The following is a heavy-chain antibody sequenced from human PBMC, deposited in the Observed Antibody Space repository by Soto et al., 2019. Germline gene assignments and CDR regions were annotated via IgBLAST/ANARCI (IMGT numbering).Heavy chain of an antibody. J-gene: IGHJ6*02. CDR2: VIPIFGTA. D-gene: IGHD2-21*02. CDR1: GGTFSSYA. CDR3: ARGNRVVVTAMNPYYYYGMDV. V-gene: IGHV1-69*13. Sequence: GASVKVSCKASGGTFSSYAISWVRQAPGQGLEWMGGVIPIFGTANYAQKFQGRVTITADESTSTAYMELSSLRSEDTAVYYCARGNRVVVTAMNPYYYYGMDVWGQGTTVTVYS.